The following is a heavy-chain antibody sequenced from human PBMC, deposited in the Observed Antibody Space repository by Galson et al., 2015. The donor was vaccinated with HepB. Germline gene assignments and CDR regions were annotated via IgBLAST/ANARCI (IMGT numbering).Heavy chain of an antibody. CDR1: GGTFSSYA. CDR2: IIPIFGTA. CDR3: ARGSYRSGLCFDY. V-gene: IGHV1-69*13. Sequence: SVKVSCKASGGTFSSYAISWVRQAPGQGLEWMGGIIPIFGTANYAQKFQGRVTITADESTSTAYMELSSLRSEDAAVYHCARGSYRSGLCFDYWGQGTLVTVSS. J-gene: IGHJ4*02. D-gene: IGHD6-19*01.